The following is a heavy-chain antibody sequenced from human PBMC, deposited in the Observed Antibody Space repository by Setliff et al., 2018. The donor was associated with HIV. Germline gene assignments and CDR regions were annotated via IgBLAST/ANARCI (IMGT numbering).Heavy chain of an antibody. CDR3: AGESALSGQSD. V-gene: IGHV4-39*07. Sequence: PSETLSLTCTVSGGSIITSSHFWGWVRQPPGKGLEWIATVYYSGSPSYNPSLKSRVTMSLDKSRNQFSLKLTSVAAADTAVYYCAGESALSGQSDWGQGSRVTVSS. D-gene: IGHD3-3*01. J-gene: IGHJ4*02. CDR2: VYYSGSP. CDR1: GGSIITSSHF.